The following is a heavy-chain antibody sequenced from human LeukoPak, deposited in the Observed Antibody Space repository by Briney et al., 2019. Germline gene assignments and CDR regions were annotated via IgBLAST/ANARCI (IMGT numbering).Heavy chain of an antibody. D-gene: IGHD3-16*01. V-gene: IGHV4-39*07. CDR3: ARDLYVYMDV. CDR1: VDSISSSSDY. CDR2: IYYSVST. J-gene: IGHJ6*03. Sequence: PSETLSLTCTFYVDSISSSSDYWGWIRQPPGKGLERLWSIYYSVSTYYKRSLKHPVTISVETAKKQLSLKLSSVTDADTAVYYCARDLYVYMDVWGKGTTVTVSS.